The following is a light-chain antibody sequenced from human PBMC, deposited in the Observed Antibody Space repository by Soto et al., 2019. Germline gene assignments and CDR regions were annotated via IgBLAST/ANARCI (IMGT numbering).Light chain of an antibody. CDR1: SGHSSYI. CDR2: LEGSGSY. J-gene: IGLJ2*01. Sequence: QLVLTQSSSASASLGSSVKRTCTLSSGHSSYIIAWHQQQPGKAPRYLMKLEGSGSYNKGSGVPDRFSGSSSGADRYLTISNLQSEDEADYYCETWDSNPNVVFGGGTKLTVL. CDR3: ETWDSNPNVV. V-gene: IGLV4-60*03.